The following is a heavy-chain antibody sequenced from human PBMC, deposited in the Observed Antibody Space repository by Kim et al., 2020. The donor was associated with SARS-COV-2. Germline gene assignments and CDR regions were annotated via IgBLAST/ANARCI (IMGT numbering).Heavy chain of an antibody. Sequence: YAPSLKSRVTISVDTSKNQFSLKLSSVTAADTAVYYCARLGGGSPSWFDPWGQGTLVTVSS. D-gene: IGHD2-15*01. V-gene: IGHV4-39*01. CDR3: ARLGGGSPSWFDP. J-gene: IGHJ5*02.